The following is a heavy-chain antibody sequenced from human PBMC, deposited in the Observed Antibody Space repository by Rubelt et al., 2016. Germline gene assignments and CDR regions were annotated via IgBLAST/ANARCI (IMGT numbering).Heavy chain of an antibody. CDR2: INHSGST. D-gene: IGHD6-13*01. CDR1: GGSFSGYY. J-gene: IGHJ4*02. V-gene: IGHV4-34*01. Sequence: QVQLQQWGAGLLKPSETLSLTCAVYGGSFSGYYWSWIRQPPGKGLAWIGEINHSGSTNYNPSLKGRVTISVDTSKNQFSLKLSSVTAADTAVYYCARAPIAAAGIHYWGQGTLVTVSS. CDR3: ARAPIAAAGIHY.